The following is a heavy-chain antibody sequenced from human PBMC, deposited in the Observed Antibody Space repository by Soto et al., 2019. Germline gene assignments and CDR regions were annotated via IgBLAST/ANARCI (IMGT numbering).Heavy chain of an antibody. D-gene: IGHD3-3*01. J-gene: IGHJ6*02. Sequence: GGSLRLSCAASGFTFSNAWMSWVRQAPGKGLEWVGRIKSKTDGGTTDYAAPVIGRFTISRDDSKNTLYLQMNSLKTEDTAVYYCTTARYYDFWSGYYNYGMDVWGQGTTVTVSS. CDR1: GFTFSNAW. CDR2: IKSKTDGGTT. V-gene: IGHV3-15*01. CDR3: TTARYYDFWSGYYNYGMDV.